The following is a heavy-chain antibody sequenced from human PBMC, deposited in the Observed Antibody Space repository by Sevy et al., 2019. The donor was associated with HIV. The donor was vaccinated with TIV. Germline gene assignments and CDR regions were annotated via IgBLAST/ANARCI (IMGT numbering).Heavy chain of an antibody. CDR1: GFPFNDHA. D-gene: IGHD2-21*01. Sequence: GGSLRLSCAASGFPFNDHAMHWVRQVPGKGLEWVSGISWNSRNIGYADSVKGRFTISRDNARHFVYLEMNSLRPEDTAFYYCAKGVSRGCDGVNWYSYYYYFYGLDVWGQGTTVTVSS. CDR2: ISWNSRNI. J-gene: IGHJ6*02. CDR3: AKGVSRGCDGVNWYSYYYYFYGLDV. V-gene: IGHV3-9*01.